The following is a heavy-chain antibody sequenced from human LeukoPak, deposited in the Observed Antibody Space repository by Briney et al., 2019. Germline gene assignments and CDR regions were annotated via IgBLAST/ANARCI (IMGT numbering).Heavy chain of an antibody. J-gene: IGHJ4*02. CDR3: AKVKSPYYYGSGSYWGPFDY. Sequence: GGSLRLSCAASGFTFDDYAMHWVRQAPGKGLEWVSGISWNSGSIGYADSVKGRFTISRDNAKNSLYLQMNSLRAEDTALYYCAKVKSPYYYGSGSYWGPFDYWGQGTLVTVSS. D-gene: IGHD3-10*01. CDR2: ISWNSGSI. V-gene: IGHV3-9*01. CDR1: GFTFDDYA.